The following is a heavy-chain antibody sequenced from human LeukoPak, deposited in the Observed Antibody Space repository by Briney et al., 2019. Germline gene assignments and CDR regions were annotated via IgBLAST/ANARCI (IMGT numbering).Heavy chain of an antibody. CDR3: MRGSNWFGP. D-gene: IGHD1-14*01. CDR2: ITASSTYI. J-gene: IGHJ5*02. V-gene: IGHV3-21*01. Sequence: SGGSLRLSCAASGFTFSSYSMNWVSQAPGKGLEWVSSITASSTYIYYADSVKGRFTISRDDAKNSVYLQMNSLRVEDTAVYYCMRGSNWFGPWGPGNLVTVSS. CDR1: GFTFSSYS.